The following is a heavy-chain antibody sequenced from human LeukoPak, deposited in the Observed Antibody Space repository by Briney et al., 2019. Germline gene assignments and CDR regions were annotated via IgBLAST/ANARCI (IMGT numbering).Heavy chain of an antibody. CDR1: GGSFSNYY. V-gene: IGHV4-34*01. D-gene: IGHD1-7*01. CDR3: ARRWNYGRNYYIDV. J-gene: IGHJ6*03. CDR2: INDSGRI. Sequence: SETLSLTCAVYGGSFSNYYWSWIRQPPGKGLEWIGEINDSGRINYNPSLLSRVTLSVDPSKNQFSLSLTSVTATDTAVYYCARRWNYGRNYYIDVWGKGATVSVSS.